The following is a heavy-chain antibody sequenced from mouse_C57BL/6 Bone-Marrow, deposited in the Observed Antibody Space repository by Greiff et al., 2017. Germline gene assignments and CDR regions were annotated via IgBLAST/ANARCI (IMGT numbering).Heavy chain of an antibody. V-gene: IGHV1-85*01. Sequence: VQLQQSGPELVKPGASVKLSCKASGYTFTSYDIHWVKQRPGQGLEWIGWIYPRDGSPKYNEKFKGKATLTVDTSSSTAYMELHSLTSEDSAVYFCARDYDSSYWYFDVWGTGTTVTVSS. D-gene: IGHD1-1*01. CDR2: IYPRDGSP. CDR1: GYTFTSYD. CDR3: ARDYDSSYWYFDV. J-gene: IGHJ1*03.